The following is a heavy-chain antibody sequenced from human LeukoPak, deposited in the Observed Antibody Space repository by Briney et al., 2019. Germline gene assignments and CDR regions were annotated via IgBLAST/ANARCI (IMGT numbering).Heavy chain of an antibody. CDR2: INPNSGGT. V-gene: IGHV1-2*02. J-gene: IGHJ5*02. D-gene: IGHD3-9*01. CDR1: GYTFTGYY. CDR3: ARVRKRYFDWSNWFDP. Sequence: ASVTVSCKASGYTFTGYYTHWVRQAPGQGLEWMGWINPNSGGTNYAQKFQGRVTMTRDTSISTAYMELSRLRSDDTAVYYCARVRKRYFDWSNWFDPWGQGTLVTVSS.